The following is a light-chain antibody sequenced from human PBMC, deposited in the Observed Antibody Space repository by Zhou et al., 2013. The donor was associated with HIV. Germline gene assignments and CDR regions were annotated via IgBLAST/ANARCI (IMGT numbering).Light chain of an antibody. V-gene: IGKV3-20*01. Sequence: EIVLTQPPGTLSLSPGERATLSCRASQTVSSSYLAWYQQKPGQAPRLLISGASSRATGIPDRFSGSGSGTDFTLTISRLDPEDFAVYYCQQYGSSPNTFGGGTKVEIK. J-gene: IGKJ4*01. CDR2: GAS. CDR3: QQYGSSPNT. CDR1: QTVSSSY.